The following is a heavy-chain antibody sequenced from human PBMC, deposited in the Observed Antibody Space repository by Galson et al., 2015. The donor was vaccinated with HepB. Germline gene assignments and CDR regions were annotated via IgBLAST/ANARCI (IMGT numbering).Heavy chain of an antibody. Sequence: SLRLSCAASGFTFSSYWMSWVRQAPGKGLEWVANIKQDGSEKYYVDSVKGRFTISRDIAKNSLYLQMNSLRAEDTAVYYCARGDYYDSSGYYGHPFDYWGQGTLVTVSS. J-gene: IGHJ4*02. CDR2: IKQDGSEK. CDR3: ARGDYYDSSGYYGHPFDY. V-gene: IGHV3-7*03. D-gene: IGHD3-22*01. CDR1: GFTFSSYW.